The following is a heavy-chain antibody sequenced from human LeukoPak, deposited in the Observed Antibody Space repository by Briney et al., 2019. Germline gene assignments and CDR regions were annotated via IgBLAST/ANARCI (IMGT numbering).Heavy chain of an antibody. Sequence: SETLSLTCAVYGGSFSGYYWSWIRQPPGKGLEWIGEINHSGSTNYNPSLKSRVTISVDTSKNQFSLKLSSVTAADTAVYYCARVRLGIFGVVNRSFRVDYWGQGTLVTVSS. V-gene: IGHV4-34*01. CDR1: GGSFSGYY. J-gene: IGHJ4*02. CDR2: INHSGST. CDR3: ARVRLGIFGVVNRSFRVDY. D-gene: IGHD3-3*01.